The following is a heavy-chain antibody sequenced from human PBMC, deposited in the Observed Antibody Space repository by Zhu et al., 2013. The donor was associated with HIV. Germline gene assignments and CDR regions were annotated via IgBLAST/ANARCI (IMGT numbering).Heavy chain of an antibody. Sequence: VQLVESGGGVVQPGTSLRLSCAASGFTFSTYAMHWVRQAPGKGLEWVAVISYDGSKRNYADSVKGRSTISRDNSKNTLYLQMNSLRGEDSAVYYCARETWRGYGDTGYYMDVWGKGTTVTVSS. CDR2: ISYDGSKR. CDR1: GFTFSTYA. CDR3: ARETWRGYGDTGYYMDV. V-gene: IGHV3-30-3*01. J-gene: IGHJ6*03. D-gene: IGHD4-17*01.